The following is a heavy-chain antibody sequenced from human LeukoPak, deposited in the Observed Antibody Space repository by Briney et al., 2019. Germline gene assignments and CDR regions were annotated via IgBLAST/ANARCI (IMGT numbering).Heavy chain of an antibody. Sequence: PSETLSLTCAVYGGSFSGYYWSWIRQPPGKGLEWIGEINHSGSTNYNPSLKSRVTISVDTSKNQFSLKLSSVTAADTAVYYCARGRGDFWSGHNFDYWGQGTLVTVSS. J-gene: IGHJ4*02. D-gene: IGHD3-3*01. CDR2: INHSGST. CDR3: ARGRGDFWSGHNFDY. V-gene: IGHV4-34*01. CDR1: GGSFSGYY.